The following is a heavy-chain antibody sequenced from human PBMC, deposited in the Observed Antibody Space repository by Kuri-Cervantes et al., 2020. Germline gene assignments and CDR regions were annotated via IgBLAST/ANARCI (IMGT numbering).Heavy chain of an antibody. CDR3: ARSHHDFWRFDP. D-gene: IGHD3-3*01. CDR2: ISPYNNNT. J-gene: IGHJ5*02. V-gene: IGHV1-18*01. Sequence: GGSLRLSCKASGYTFTTYGISWVRQAPGQGLEWMGWISPYNNNTNYAQKLQGRVTLTTDTSTNTAYMDLRSLRSDDTAVYYCARSHHDFWRFDPWGQGTLVTVSS. CDR1: GYTFTTYG.